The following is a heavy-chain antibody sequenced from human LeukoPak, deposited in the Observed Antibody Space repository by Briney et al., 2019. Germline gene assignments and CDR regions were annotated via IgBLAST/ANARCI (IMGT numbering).Heavy chain of an antibody. CDR1: GFTFSNFA. V-gene: IGHV3-23*01. J-gene: IGHJ3*02. CDR3: AKASYSYGNDAFDI. Sequence: GGSLRLSCAASGFTFSNFAMAWVRQVPEKGLEWVSFIRGGGAGAHYADSVRGRFAISRDNSKNTLYLEMNSLRADDTAVYYCAKASYSYGNDAFDIWGQGTKVTVSS. CDR2: IRGGGAGA. D-gene: IGHD3-16*02.